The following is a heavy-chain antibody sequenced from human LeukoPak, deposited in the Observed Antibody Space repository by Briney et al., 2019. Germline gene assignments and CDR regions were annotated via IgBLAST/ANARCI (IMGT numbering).Heavy chain of an antibody. J-gene: IGHJ2*01. Sequence: SETLSLTCTVSGGSISSYYWGWIRQPPGKGLEWIGYIYYGGSTNYNPSLKSRVTISVDTSKNQFSLKLSSVTAADTAVYYCARVPTWGRLGFDLWGRGTLVTVSS. D-gene: IGHD7-27*01. CDR2: IYYGGST. CDR1: GGSISSYY. V-gene: IGHV4-59*01. CDR3: ARVPTWGRLGFDL.